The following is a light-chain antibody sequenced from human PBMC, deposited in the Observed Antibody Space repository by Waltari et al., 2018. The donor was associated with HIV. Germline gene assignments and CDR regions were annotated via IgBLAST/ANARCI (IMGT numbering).Light chain of an antibody. CDR2: DNN. CDR1: SSTIATIY. J-gene: IGLJ3*02. V-gene: IGLV1-51*01. Sequence: QSVFTQPPSVSAAPGQRVTISCSGGSSTIATIYVSWYQQPPGTAPKLLMYDNNKRPSAIPVRFSGSKSGTSATLGITGLQTGDEADYYCGTWDSSLSAGWVFGGGTKLTVL. CDR3: GTWDSSLSAGWV.